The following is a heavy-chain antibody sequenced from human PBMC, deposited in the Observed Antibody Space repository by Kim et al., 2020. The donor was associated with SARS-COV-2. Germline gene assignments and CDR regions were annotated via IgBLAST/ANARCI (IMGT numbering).Heavy chain of an antibody. V-gene: IGHV4-34*01. CDR2: INHSGST. J-gene: IGHJ6*02. CDR3: ARQGGRITMVRGVANYGMDV. D-gene: IGHD3-10*01. Sequence: SETLSLTCAVYGGSFSGYYWSWIRQPPGKGLEWIGEINHSGSTNYNPSLKSRVTISVDTSKNQFSLKLSSVTAADTAVYYCARQGGRITMVRGVANYGMDVWGQGTTVTVSS. CDR1: GGSFSGYY.